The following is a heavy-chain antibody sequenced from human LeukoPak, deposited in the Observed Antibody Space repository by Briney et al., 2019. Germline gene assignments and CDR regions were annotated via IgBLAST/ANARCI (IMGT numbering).Heavy chain of an antibody. Sequence: GASVKVSCKASGGTFSSYAISWVRQAPGQGLEWMEGIIPILGIANYAQKFQGRVTITADESTSTAYMELSSLRSEDTAVYYCARDLSGNYYDSSGYDYWGQGTLVTVSS. D-gene: IGHD3-22*01. CDR1: GGTFSSYA. CDR3: ARDLSGNYYDSSGYDY. CDR2: IIPILGIA. J-gene: IGHJ4*02. V-gene: IGHV1-69*10.